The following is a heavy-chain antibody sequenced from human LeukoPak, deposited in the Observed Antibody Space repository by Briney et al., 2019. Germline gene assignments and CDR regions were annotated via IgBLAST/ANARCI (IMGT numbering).Heavy chain of an antibody. V-gene: IGHV3-23*01. J-gene: IGHJ3*02. CDR1: RFTFSSYA. CDR2: ISGSGGST. CDR3: AKDRLVDIVATITLGYAFDI. Sequence: GGSLRLSCAASRFTFSSYAMSWVRQAPGKGLEWVSAISGSGGSTYYADSVKGRFTISRDNSKNTLYLQMNSLRAEDTAVYYCAKDRLVDIVATITLGYAFDIWGQGTMVTVSS. D-gene: IGHD5-12*01.